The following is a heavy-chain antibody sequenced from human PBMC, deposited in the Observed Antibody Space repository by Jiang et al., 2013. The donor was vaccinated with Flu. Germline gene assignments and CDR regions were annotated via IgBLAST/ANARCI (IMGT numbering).Heavy chain of an antibody. CDR1: GFSFSTNGVG. Sequence: PTQTLTLTCTFSGFSFSTNGVGVAWMRQSPGKALEWLALIYWDDDTRYTPSLKSRLTITKDTSKNLVVLTMTNMDPVDTGTYYCAHTESKRDAFYGNFDFDYWGQGTLVTVSS. D-gene: IGHD5-24*01. V-gene: IGHV2-5*02. CDR3: AHTESKRDAFYGNFDFDY. J-gene: IGHJ4*02. CDR2: IYWDDDT.